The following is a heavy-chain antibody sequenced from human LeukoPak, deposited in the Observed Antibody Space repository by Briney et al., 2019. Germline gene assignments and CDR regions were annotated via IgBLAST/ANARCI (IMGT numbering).Heavy chain of an antibody. Sequence: SETLSLTCTVSGGSISSINYYWGWIRQPPGKGLEWIGSIYYSGSTYYNPSLKSRVTISVDTSKKQFSLKLSSVTAADTAVYYCARDFGNTMVRGVINWFDPWGQGTLVTVSS. CDR2: IYYSGST. D-gene: IGHD3-10*01. CDR3: ARDFGNTMVRGVINWFDP. J-gene: IGHJ5*02. V-gene: IGHV4-39*02. CDR1: GGSISSINYY.